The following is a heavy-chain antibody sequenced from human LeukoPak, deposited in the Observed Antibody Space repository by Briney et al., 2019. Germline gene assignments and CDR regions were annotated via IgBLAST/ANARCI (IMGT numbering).Heavy chain of an antibody. V-gene: IGHV4-59*01. D-gene: IGHD3-22*01. CDR3: AGWAYDSSGYRLDY. CDR1: DDSITMYY. Sequence: PSETLSLTCSVSDDSITMYYWTWIRQPPGKALEWIGYISYSGSTNYNPSLKSRVTVSVDTSKNQFSLKLSSVTAADTAMYYCAGWAYDSSGYRLDYWGQGTLVTVSS. CDR2: ISYSGST. J-gene: IGHJ4*02.